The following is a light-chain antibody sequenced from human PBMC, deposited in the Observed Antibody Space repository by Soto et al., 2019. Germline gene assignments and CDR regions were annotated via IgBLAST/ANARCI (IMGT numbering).Light chain of an antibody. V-gene: IGKV3-20*01. CDR1: ESVSRLF. CDR3: QQYGNSPYT. CDR2: GTS. J-gene: IGKJ2*01. Sequence: EIVLTQSPGTLSLSPGERVTLSCRASESVSRLFLAWYQQKPGQAPRLLLYGTSSRATGIPDRFSGSGSGKDFTLTISRLEPEDFALYYCQQYGNSPYTFGQGTKLEIK.